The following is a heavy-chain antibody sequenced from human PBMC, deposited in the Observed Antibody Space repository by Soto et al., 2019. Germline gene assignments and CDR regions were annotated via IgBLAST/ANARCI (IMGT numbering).Heavy chain of an antibody. CDR1: GGSISSGAYY. Sequence: QVQLQESGPGLVKPSQTLSLTCTVSGGSISSGAYYWSWIRQHPGKGLEWIGYIYYSGTTYYNPSLKSRVTISIDTSKNQFSLTLSSGTAADTAMYYCASVPCQDDYGDYQGAYYFDYWGQGTLVTVSS. J-gene: IGHJ4*02. V-gene: IGHV4-31*03. D-gene: IGHD4-17*01. CDR2: IYYSGTT. CDR3: ASVPCQDDYGDYQGAYYFDY.